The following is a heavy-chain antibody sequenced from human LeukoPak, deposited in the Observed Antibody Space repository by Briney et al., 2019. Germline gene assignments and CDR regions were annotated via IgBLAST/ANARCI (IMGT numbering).Heavy chain of an antibody. J-gene: IGHJ3*02. CDR2: IYTSGST. CDR1: GGSISSYY. D-gene: IGHD6-19*01. V-gene: IGHV4-4*07. Sequence: PSETLSLTCTVSGGSISSYYWSWIRQPAGKGLEWIGRIYTSGSTNYNPSLKSRVTISVDTSKNQFSLKLSSVTAADTAVYYCARGGYSSGWYRAPFDIWGQGTMVTVSS. CDR3: ARGGYSSGWYRAPFDI.